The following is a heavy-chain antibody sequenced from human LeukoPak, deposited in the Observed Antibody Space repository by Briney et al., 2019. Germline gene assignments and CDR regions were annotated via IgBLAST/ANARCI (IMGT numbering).Heavy chain of an antibody. CDR2: IYYSGST. CDR1: GGSISSGGYY. Sequence: SETLSLTCTVSGGSISSGGYYWSWIRQHPGKGPEWIGYIYYSGSTYYNPSLKSRVTISVDTSKNQFSLKLSSVTAADTAVYYCARIVVPAAHYYYYYMDVWGKGTTVTVSS. D-gene: IGHD2-2*01. J-gene: IGHJ6*03. V-gene: IGHV4-31*03. CDR3: ARIVVPAAHYYYYYMDV.